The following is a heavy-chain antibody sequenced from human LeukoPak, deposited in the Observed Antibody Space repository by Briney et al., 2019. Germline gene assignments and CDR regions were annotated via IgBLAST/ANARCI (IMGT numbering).Heavy chain of an antibody. D-gene: IGHD2-21*02. J-gene: IGHJ5*02. V-gene: IGHV4-39*07. CDR1: GGSISSSSYY. CDR2: IYYSGST. Sequence: SETLSLTCTVSGGSISSSSYYWGWIRQPPGKGLEWIGSIYYSGSTYYNPSLKSRVTISVDTSKNQFSLKLSSVTAADTAVYYCARGRVVVTAMGLLSNWFDPWGQGTLVTVSS. CDR3: ARGRVVVTAMGLLSNWFDP.